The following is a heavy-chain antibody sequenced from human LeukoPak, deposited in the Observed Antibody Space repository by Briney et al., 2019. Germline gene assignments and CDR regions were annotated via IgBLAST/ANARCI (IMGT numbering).Heavy chain of an antibody. V-gene: IGHV4-39*07. CDR1: GGSISSSNYY. CDR2: IYYSGST. CDR3: ARRPLGYCSSTSCPTPYYFDY. J-gene: IGHJ4*02. Sequence: SETLSLTCTVSGGSISSSNYYWAWIRQPPGKGLEWIGTIYYSGSTYYNPSLKSRVTISVDTSKNQFSLKLSSVTAADTAVYYCARRPLGYCSSTSCPTPYYFDYWGQGTLVTVSS. D-gene: IGHD2-2*01.